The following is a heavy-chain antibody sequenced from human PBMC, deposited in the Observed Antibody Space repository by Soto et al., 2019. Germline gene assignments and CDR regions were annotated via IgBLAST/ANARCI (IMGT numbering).Heavy chain of an antibody. D-gene: IGHD4-17*01. CDR3: ARAPLYGGNSV. CDR2: IYSGGAT. V-gene: IGHV3-66*01. Sequence: EVQLVESGGGLVQPGGSLRLSCAASGFTVSSNYMTWVRQAPGKGLEWVSVIYSGGATYYADSVKGRFTISRDNSKNTLYLQMNSLRAEDTAVYYFARAPLYGGNSVWGQGTVVTVSS. J-gene: IGHJ4*02. CDR1: GFTVSSNY.